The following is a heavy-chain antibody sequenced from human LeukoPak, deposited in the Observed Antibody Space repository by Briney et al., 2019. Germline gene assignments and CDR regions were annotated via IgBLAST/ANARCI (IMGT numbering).Heavy chain of an antibody. CDR2: INTNTGNP. CDR3: AFLGPYNIAAAQVDY. D-gene: IGHD6-13*01. V-gene: IGHV7-4-1*02. Sequence: GASVKVSCKASGYTFTSYAMNWVRQAPGQGLEWMGWINTNTGNPTYAQGFTGRFVFSLDTSVSTAYLQISSLKAEDTAVYYCAFLGPYNIAAAQVDYWGQGTLVTVSS. J-gene: IGHJ4*02. CDR1: GYTFTSYA.